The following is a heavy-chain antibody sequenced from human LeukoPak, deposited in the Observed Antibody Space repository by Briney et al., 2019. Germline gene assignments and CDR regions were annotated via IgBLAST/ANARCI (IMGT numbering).Heavy chain of an antibody. V-gene: IGHV4-4*07. CDR1: GGSISNYY. Sequence: PSETLSLTCSVSGGSISNYYWTWIRQPAGKGLEWIGRMYTTGNTDYNPSLKSRVTISVDTSKNQFSLKLSSVSAADTAVYYCARDRGISVARGVPSWFDPWGQGTLVTVSS. CDR2: MYTTGNT. CDR3: ARDRGISVARGVPSWFDP. J-gene: IGHJ5*02. D-gene: IGHD3-10*01.